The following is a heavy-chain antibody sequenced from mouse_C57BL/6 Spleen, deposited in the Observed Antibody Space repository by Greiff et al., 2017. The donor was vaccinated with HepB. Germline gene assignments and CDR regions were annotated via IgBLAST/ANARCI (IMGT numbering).Heavy chain of an antibody. CDR2: IHPNSGST. CDR1: GYTFTSYW. CDR3: ARGGGYFYWYFDV. Sequence: QVQLQQSGAELVKPGASVKLSCKASGYTFTSYWMHWVKQRPGQGLEWIGMIHPNSGSTNYNEKFKSKATLTVDKSSSTAYMQLSSLTSEDSAVYYCARGGGYFYWYFDVWGTGTTVTVSS. D-gene: IGHD2-3*01. V-gene: IGHV1-64*01. J-gene: IGHJ1*03.